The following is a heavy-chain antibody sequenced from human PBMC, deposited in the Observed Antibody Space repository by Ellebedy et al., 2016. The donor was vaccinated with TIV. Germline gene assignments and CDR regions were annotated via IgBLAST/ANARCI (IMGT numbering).Heavy chain of an antibody. CDR3: ARRASYGDYAVQVNPWFDP. J-gene: IGHJ5*02. CDR2: IRQEGDEI. V-gene: IGHV3-7*01. Sequence: GESRKISCAASGFNFRSYWMTWVRQAPGKGLEWVAKIRQEGDEIYYVESVKGRLTISRDNAKNSLFLQMNSLRVEDTAVYYCARRASYGDYAVQVNPWFDPWGQGTLVTVSS. D-gene: IGHD4-17*01. CDR1: GFNFRSYW.